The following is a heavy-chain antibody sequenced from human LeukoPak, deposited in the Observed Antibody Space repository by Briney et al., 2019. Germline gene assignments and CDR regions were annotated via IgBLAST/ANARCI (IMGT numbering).Heavy chain of an antibody. V-gene: IGHV3-23*01. D-gene: IGHD3-22*01. CDR2: ISGSGGST. CDR1: GFTFSSYA. CDR3: AKRNGYYYDSSGYSYFDY. J-gene: IGHJ4*02. Sequence: SGGSLRLSCAASGFTFSSYAMSWVRQAPGKGLEWVSAISGSGGSTYYADSVKGRFTISRDNSKNTLYLQMNSLRAEDTAVYYCAKRNGYYYDSSGYSYFDYWGQGTLVTVSS.